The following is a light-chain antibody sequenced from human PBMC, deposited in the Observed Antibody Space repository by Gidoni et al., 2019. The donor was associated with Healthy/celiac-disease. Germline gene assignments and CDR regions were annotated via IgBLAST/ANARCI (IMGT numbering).Light chain of an antibody. J-gene: IGKJ5*01. CDR2: DAS. Sequence: GDRVTITCRASQGISSALAWYQQKPGKAPKLLIYDASSLESGVPSRFSGCGSGTDFTLTISSLQPEDFATYYCQQFNSYSITFGQGTRLEIK. V-gene: IGKV1-13*02. CDR3: QQFNSYSIT. CDR1: QGISSA.